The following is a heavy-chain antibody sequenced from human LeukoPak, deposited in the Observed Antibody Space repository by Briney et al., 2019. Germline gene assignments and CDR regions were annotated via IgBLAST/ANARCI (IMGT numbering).Heavy chain of an antibody. D-gene: IGHD3/OR15-3a*01. V-gene: IGHV1-69*05. CDR2: IIPIFGTA. CDR3: ARSLFRTSGGYYYMDV. J-gene: IGHJ6*03. Sequence: SVKVSCKASGGTFSNYAISWVRQAPGQGLEWMGRIIPIFGTADYAQKFQGRVTITTGESTSTAYMELSSLTSEDTAVYYCARSLFRTSGGYYYMDVWDKGTTVTVSS. CDR1: GGTFSNYA.